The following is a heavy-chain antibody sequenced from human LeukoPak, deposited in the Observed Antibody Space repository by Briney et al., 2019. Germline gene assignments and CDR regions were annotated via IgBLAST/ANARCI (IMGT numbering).Heavy chain of an antibody. CDR1: GFTFGTYW. J-gene: IGHJ4*02. CDR2: IKHDGTQK. D-gene: IGHD1-7*01. CDR3: ARDQLVSGTTYEAFDC. V-gene: IGHV3-7*01. Sequence: GGSLRLSCAASGFTFGTYWMSWVRQAPGMGLEWVANIKHDGTQKYYLDSVKGRFTISRDNAKNSLSLQMNSLRAEDTAVYFCARDQLVSGTTYEAFDCWGKGTLVTVSA.